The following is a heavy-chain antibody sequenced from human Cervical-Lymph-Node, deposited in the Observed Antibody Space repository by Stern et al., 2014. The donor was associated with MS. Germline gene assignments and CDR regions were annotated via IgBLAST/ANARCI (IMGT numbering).Heavy chain of an antibody. V-gene: IGHV5-51*01. CDR3: ARRHCSSRRCGWFDP. J-gene: IGHJ5*02. CDR1: GYSFTSYW. D-gene: IGHD2-2*01. CDR2: INPGDSDT. Sequence: QLVQSGAEVKKPGESLKISCKGSGYSFTSYWIGWVRQMPGKGLEWMGIINPGDSDTRYSPSFQGQVTISADKSISTAYLQWSSLKASDAAMYYCARRHCSSRRCGWFDPWGQGTLVTVSS.